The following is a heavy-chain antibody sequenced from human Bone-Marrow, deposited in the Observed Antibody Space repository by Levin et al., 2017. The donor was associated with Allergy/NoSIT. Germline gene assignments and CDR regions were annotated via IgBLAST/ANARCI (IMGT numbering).Heavy chain of an antibody. CDR2: IIPIFGTP. J-gene: IGHJ6*03. Sequence: SVKVSCKASGGTFNTSPITWVRRAPGQGFEWMGVIIPIFGTPTFAQKFQGRLSISADESTSTVYMDLRSLRSEDSAVYYCARAVDSAMITGFGKYYMDAWGKGTTVTVSS. D-gene: IGHD5-18*01. CDR3: ARAVDSAMITGFGKYYMDA. V-gene: IGHV1-69*13. CDR1: GGTFNTSP.